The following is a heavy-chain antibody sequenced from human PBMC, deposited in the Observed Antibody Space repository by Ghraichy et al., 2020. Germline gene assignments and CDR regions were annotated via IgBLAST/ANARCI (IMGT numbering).Heavy chain of an antibody. CDR3: ARDLMTSRSFPRSSGWDYYYYGMDV. V-gene: IGHV1-2*02. CDR1: GYTFTGYY. CDR2: INPNSGGT. Sequence: ASVKVSCKASGYTFTGYYMHWVRQAPGQGLEWMGWINPNSGGTNYAQKFQGRVTMTRDTSISTAYMELSRLRSDDTAVYYCARDLMTSRSFPRSSGWDYYYYGMDVWGQGTTVTVSS. J-gene: IGHJ6*02. D-gene: IGHD6-19*01.